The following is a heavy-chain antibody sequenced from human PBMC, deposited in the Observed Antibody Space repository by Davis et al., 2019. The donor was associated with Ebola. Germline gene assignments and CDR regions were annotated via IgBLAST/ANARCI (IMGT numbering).Heavy chain of an antibody. D-gene: IGHD5-18*01. CDR2: IKQDGSDK. V-gene: IGHV3-7*01. Sequence: PGGSLRLSCAASGFTFSSFWMSWVRQAPGKGLEWVANIKQDGSDKYYMDSVKGRFTVSRDNAKNTLYLQMNSLRAEDTAVYYCARAGYSYGLDPWGQGTLVTVSS. CDR3: ARAGYSYGLDP. CDR1: GFTFSSFW. J-gene: IGHJ5*02.